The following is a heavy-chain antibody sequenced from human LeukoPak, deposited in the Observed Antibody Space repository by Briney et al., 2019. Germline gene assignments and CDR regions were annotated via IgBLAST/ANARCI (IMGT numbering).Heavy chain of an antibody. Sequence: PGGSLRLSCAASGFTFSSYSMNWVRQAPGKGLEWVSSISSSSSYIYYADSVKGRFTISRDNAKNSLYLQMNSLRAEDTAVYYCARDPSNPITYYYIDVWGKGTTVTVSS. CDR2: ISSSSSYI. V-gene: IGHV3-21*01. D-gene: IGHD1-20*01. J-gene: IGHJ6*03. CDR1: GFTFSSYS. CDR3: ARDPSNPITYYYIDV.